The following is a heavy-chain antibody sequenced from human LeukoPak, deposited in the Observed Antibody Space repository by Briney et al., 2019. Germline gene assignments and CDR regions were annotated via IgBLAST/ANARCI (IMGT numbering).Heavy chain of an antibody. CDR3: ARFASAAGYSIDY. J-gene: IGHJ4*02. CDR1: GYTFTGHY. CDR2: ITSDSGGT. Sequence: ASVKVSCKASGYTFTGHYMHWVRQAPGQGLEWMGWITSDSGGTNYAQKFQGRVTMTRDTSISTAYMELSRLRSDDTAVYYCARFASAAGYSIDYWGQGTLVTVSS. D-gene: IGHD2-15*01. V-gene: IGHV1-2*02.